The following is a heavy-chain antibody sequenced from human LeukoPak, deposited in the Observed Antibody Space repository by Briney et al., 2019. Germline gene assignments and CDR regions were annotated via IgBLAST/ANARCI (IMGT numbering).Heavy chain of an antibody. CDR3: ARSYCGGGSCGAFDI. D-gene: IGHD2-15*01. CDR2: IYYSGNT. V-gene: IGHV4-59*01. J-gene: IGHJ3*02. Sequence: SETLSLTCTVFGGSISSYYWSWIRQPPGKGLGWIGYIYYSGNTNYNPSLKSRVTISVDTSKNQFSLRLSSVTAADTAVYYCARSYCGGGSCGAFDIWGQGTMVTVSS. CDR1: GGSISSYY.